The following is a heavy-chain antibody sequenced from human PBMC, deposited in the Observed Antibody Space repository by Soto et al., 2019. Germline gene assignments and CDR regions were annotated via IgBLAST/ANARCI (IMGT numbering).Heavy chain of an antibody. CDR2: ISSYTGNTYYQHSANK. CDR3: AVPEWAGSLMYSSSDY. CDR1: GYNFTNYH. J-gene: IGHJ4*02. Sequence: ASVKVSCKASGYNFTNYHIHWVRQAPGQGLEWMGWISSYTGNTYYQHSANKEYAQKFQGRVSLTTDTSTTTAYLELRGLRSDDTAVYYCAVPEWAGSLMYSSSDYWGQGTLVTVSS. D-gene: IGHD6-6*01. V-gene: IGHV1-18*04.